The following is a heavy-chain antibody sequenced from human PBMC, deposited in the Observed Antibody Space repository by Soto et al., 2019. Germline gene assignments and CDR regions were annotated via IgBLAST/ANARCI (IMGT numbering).Heavy chain of an antibody. CDR1: GFTFSGSA. CDR3: TILEATDDAFDI. CDR2: IRSKANSYAT. V-gene: IGHV3-73*01. Sequence: GGSLRLSCAASGFTFSGSAMHWVRQASGKGLEWVGRIRSKANSYATAYAASVKGRFTISRDDSKNTAYLQMNSLKTEDTAVYYCTILEATDDAFDIWGQGTMVTVSS. J-gene: IGHJ3*02.